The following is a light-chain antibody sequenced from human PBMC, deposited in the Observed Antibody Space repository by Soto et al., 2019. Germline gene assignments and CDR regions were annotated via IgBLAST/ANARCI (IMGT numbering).Light chain of an antibody. V-gene: IGKV1-5*03. CDR1: QSISSW. CDR2: RAP. CDR3: QQYNSYPPT. J-gene: IGKJ1*01. Sequence: DIQMTQSPSTLSASIGDRVTITCRASQSISSWLAWYQQKPGKAPSVLIYRAPRLQSAVPSRFSGSGSGTEFTLTISSLQPDDSATYYCQQYNSYPPTFGQGTKVEVK.